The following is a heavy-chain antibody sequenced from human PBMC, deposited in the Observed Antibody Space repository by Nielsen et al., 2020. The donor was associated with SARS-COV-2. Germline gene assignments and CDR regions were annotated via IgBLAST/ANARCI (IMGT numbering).Heavy chain of an antibody. Sequence: SETLSLTCAVYGGSFSGYYWSWIRQPPGKGLEWIGEINHSGSTNYNPSLKSRVTISVDTSKNQFSLKLSSVTAADTAVYYCASTIKYYDYVWGSYRWGDYWGQGTLVTVSS. CDR3: ASTIKYYDYVWGSYRWGDY. D-gene: IGHD3-16*02. V-gene: IGHV4-34*01. CDR1: GGSFSGYY. CDR2: INHSGST. J-gene: IGHJ4*02.